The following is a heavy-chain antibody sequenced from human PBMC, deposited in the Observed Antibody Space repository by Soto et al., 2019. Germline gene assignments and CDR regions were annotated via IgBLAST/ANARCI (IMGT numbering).Heavy chain of an antibody. D-gene: IGHD4-17*01. CDR1: GGSISSSSYY. CDR2: IYYSGST. CDR3: ARGRRTTVTIDY. J-gene: IGHJ4*02. V-gene: IGHV4-39*01. Sequence: SETLSLTCTVSGGSISSSSYYWGWIRQPPGKGLEWIGRIYYSGSTYYNPSLKSRVTISVDTSKNQFSLKLSSVTAADTAVYYCARGRRTTVTIDYWGQGTLVTVSS.